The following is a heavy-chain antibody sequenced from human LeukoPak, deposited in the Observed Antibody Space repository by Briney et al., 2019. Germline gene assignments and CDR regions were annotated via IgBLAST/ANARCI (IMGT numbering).Heavy chain of an antibody. CDR2: IYPTGTT. V-gene: IGHV4-4*07. Sequence: SETLSLTCTVSGGSINSYYWGWVRQPAGKGLEWIGRIYPTGTTNYSPSFKSRLTMSLDTSEHQFPLKLRSVTAADTAVYYCGRQGYTASYYFVDYWSQGTLVTVSS. CDR1: GGSINSYY. CDR3: GRQGYTASYYFVDY. J-gene: IGHJ4*02. D-gene: IGHD3-10*01.